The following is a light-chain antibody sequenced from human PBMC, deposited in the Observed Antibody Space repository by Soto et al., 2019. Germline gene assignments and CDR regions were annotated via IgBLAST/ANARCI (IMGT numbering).Light chain of an antibody. V-gene: IGKV3-20*01. CDR2: GAS. CDR1: QSVSSSY. CDR3: QQYGSSPTT. J-gene: IGKJ1*01. Sequence: EIVLTQSPGTLSLAPGERGTLSCRASQSVSSSYLACYQQTPGQAPRLLIYGASSRATGIPDRFSGSGSGTDFSLTISRLEPEDFAVYYCQQYGSSPTTFGQGTKVDIK.